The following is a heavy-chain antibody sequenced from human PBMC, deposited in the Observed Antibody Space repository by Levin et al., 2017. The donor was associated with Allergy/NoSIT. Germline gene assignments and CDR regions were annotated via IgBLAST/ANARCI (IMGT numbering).Heavy chain of an antibody. CDR2: ISDVSSYI. CDR3: ARGSAY. CDR1: GFNFSIYT. V-gene: IGHV3-21*01. J-gene: IGHJ4*02. Sequence: GESLKISCEASGFNFSIYTMIWVRQAPGKGLQWVSSISDVSSYIYYADSVKGRFTISRDNAKNSLYLQMNSLRAEDTAVYYCARGSAYWGQGTLVTVSS.